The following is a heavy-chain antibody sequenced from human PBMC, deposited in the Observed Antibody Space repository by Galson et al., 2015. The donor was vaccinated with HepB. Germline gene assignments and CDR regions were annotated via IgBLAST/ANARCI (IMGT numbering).Heavy chain of an antibody. D-gene: IGHD2-21*02. Sequence: CKASGYTFTSYYMHWVRQAPGQGLEWMGLINPSGGSTSYAQKFQGRVTMTRDTSTSTVYMELSSMRSEDTAVYYCARDREHIVVVTAAMTYFQHWGQGTLVTVSS. V-gene: IGHV1-46*03. CDR2: INPSGGST. CDR3: ARDREHIVVVTAAMTYFQH. J-gene: IGHJ1*01. CDR1: GYTFTSYY.